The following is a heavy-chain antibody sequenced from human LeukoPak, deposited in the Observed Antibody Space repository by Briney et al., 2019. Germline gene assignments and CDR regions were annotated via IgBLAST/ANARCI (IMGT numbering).Heavy chain of an antibody. J-gene: IGHJ4*02. Sequence: GGSLRLSCAASGFTFSSYEMNWVRHAPGKGLVWVSRISSDGSSTSYADSVKGRFTISRDNAKNTLYLQMNSLRAEDTAVYYCARETFSGWHFDYWGQGTLVTVSS. CDR3: ARETFSGWHFDY. V-gene: IGHV3-74*01. CDR1: GFTFSSYE. D-gene: IGHD6-19*01. CDR2: ISSDGSST.